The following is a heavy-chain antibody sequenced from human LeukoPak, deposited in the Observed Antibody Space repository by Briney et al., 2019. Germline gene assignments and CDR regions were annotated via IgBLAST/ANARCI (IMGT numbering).Heavy chain of an antibody. Sequence: GGSLRLSCAASGFTFSSYWMSWVRQAPGKGLEWVANIKQDGSEKYYVDSVKGRFTISRDNAKNSLYLQMNSLRAEDTAVYYCAKDPGTRPSGSYYRYWGQGTLVTVSS. D-gene: IGHD1-26*01. J-gene: IGHJ4*02. CDR1: GFTFSSYW. V-gene: IGHV3-7*03. CDR2: IKQDGSEK. CDR3: AKDPGTRPSGSYYRY.